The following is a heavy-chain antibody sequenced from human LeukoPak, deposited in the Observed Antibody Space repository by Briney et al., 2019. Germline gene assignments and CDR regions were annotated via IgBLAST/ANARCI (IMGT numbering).Heavy chain of an antibody. D-gene: IGHD3-22*01. CDR2: ISAYNGKT. V-gene: IGHV1-18*01. Sequence: ASVTVSCTASGYTFTSYGISWVRQAPGQGLEWMGWISAYNGKTNYAQKLQGRVTMTTDTSTSTAYMELRSLRSDDTAVYYCARDNHYYDSSGYFGVNNWFDPWGQGTLVTAS. CDR3: ARDNHYYDSSGYFGVNNWFDP. CDR1: GYTFTSYG. J-gene: IGHJ5*02.